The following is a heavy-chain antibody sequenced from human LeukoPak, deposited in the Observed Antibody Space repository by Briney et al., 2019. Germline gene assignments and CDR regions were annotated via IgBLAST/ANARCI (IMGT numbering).Heavy chain of an antibody. Sequence: SETLSLTCTVSGGSISSYYWSWIRQPPGKGLEWIGYIYYSGSTNYNPSLKSRVTISVDTSKNQFSLKLSSVTAADTAVYYCARDSSPTYYDFWSASKEGDWFDPWGQGTLVTVSS. J-gene: IGHJ5*02. D-gene: IGHD3-3*01. CDR2: IYYSGST. CDR1: GGSISSYY. V-gene: IGHV4-59*12. CDR3: ARDSSPTYYDFWSASKEGDWFDP.